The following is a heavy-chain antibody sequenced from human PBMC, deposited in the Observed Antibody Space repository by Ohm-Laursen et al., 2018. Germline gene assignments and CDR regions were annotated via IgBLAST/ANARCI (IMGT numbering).Heavy chain of an antibody. Sequence: SLRLSCAASGFTFSDYYMSWIRQAPGKGLEWASYISSSGSTIYYADSVRGRFTISRDNAKNSLYLQMNSLRAEDTAVYYCARDRLETFYYDSSGAFDVWGQGTMVTVSS. CDR2: ISSSGSTI. CDR3: ARDRLETFYYDSSGAFDV. J-gene: IGHJ3*01. CDR1: GFTFSDYY. V-gene: IGHV3-11*04. D-gene: IGHD3-22*01.